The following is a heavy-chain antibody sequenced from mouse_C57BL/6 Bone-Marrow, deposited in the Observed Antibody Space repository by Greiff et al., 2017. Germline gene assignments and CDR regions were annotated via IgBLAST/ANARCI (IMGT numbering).Heavy chain of an antibody. J-gene: IGHJ3*01. D-gene: IGHD1-1*01. V-gene: IGHV8-8*01. CDR3: ARGYYGSSSWFAY. CDR2: IWWDDDK. Sequence: QVTLKESGPGILQPSQTLSLTCSFSGFSLHTFDMSVGLIRQPSGKGLEWVAHIWWDDDKYYNPALKSRLTISKDTSKNLVFLKIANVDTADTATYYCARGYYGSSSWFAYWGQGTLVTVSA. CDR1: GFSLHTFDMS.